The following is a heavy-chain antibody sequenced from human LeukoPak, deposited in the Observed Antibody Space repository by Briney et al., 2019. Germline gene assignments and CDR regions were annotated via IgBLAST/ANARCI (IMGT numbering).Heavy chain of an antibody. V-gene: IGHV3-30*18. CDR1: GFTFSSYG. J-gene: IGHJ6*02. D-gene: IGHD6-13*01. CDR3: AKDRIAAAVFHYYYGMDV. CDR2: ISYDGSNK. Sequence: GRSLRLSCAASGFTFSSYGMHWVRQAPGKGLEWVAVISYDGSNKYYADSVKGRFTISRDNSKNTLYLQMNSLRAEDTAVYYRAKDRIAAAVFHYYYGMDVWGQGTTVTVSS.